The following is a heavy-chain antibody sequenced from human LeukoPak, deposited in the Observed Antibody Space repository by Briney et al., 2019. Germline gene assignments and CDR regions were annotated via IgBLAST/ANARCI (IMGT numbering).Heavy chain of an antibody. CDR1: GGTFGAYS. Sequence: EASVKVSCKASGGTFGAYSIDWVRQAPGQGLDWVGGINPIFNILYYAQNFQGRVTITADESTNTAYLELDSLKHDDTAVYYCAAGRRLGELFFDYWGPGTLVTVSS. V-gene: IGHV1-69*01. J-gene: IGHJ4*02. CDR3: AAGRRLGELFFDY. CDR2: INPIFNIL. D-gene: IGHD3-10*01.